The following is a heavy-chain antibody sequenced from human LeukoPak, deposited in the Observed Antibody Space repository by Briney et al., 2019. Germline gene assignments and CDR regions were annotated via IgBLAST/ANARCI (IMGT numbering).Heavy chain of an antibody. D-gene: IGHD3-22*01. CDR2: ISGDSKTI. J-gene: IGHJ4*02. Sequence: HPGGSLRLSCAASGFTFSTYSMIWVRQAPGKGLEWLSYISGDSKTIYYADSVKGRFTISRDNAKNSPYLQLISLRAEDTAVYYCARDRHSSVDYWGQGTLVTVSS. CDR3: ARDRHSSVDY. CDR1: GFTFSTYS. V-gene: IGHV3-48*01.